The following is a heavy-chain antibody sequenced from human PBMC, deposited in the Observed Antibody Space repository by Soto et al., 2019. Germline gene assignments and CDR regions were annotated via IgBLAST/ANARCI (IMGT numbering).Heavy chain of an antibody. Sequence: ASVKVSCKASGYTFTSYYMHWVRQAPGQGLEWMGIINPSGGSTSYAQKFQGRVTMTRDKFTSTAYMELSSLRSEDTAMYYCARGKYYYDVSGNFDYWGQGTLVTVSS. V-gene: IGHV1-46*01. CDR1: GYTFTSYY. CDR3: ARGKYYYDVSGNFDY. D-gene: IGHD3-22*01. CDR2: INPSGGST. J-gene: IGHJ4*02.